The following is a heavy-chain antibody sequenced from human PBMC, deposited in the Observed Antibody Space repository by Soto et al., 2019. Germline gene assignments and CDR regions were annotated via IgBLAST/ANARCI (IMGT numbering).Heavy chain of an antibody. CDR3: ARWGEDYSDLTGYYYYGMDV. J-gene: IGHJ6*02. CDR2: IYYSGST. D-gene: IGHD4-17*01. CDR1: GGSISSSSYY. V-gene: IGHV4-39*01. Sequence: SETLSLTCTVSGGSISSSSYYWGWIRQPPGKGLEWIGSIYYSGSTYYNPSLKSRVTISVDTSKNQFSLKLSSVTAADTAVYYCARWGEDYSDLTGYYYYGMDVWGQGTTVTVSS.